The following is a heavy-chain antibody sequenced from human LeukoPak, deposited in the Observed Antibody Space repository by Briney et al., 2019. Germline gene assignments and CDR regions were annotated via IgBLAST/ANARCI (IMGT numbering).Heavy chain of an antibody. D-gene: IGHD3-9*01. CDR3: VRARYVNSFYAFDI. CDR2: LSKSGNT. V-gene: IGHV4-59*01. CDR1: GGSISSYY. J-gene: IGHJ3*02. Sequence: SETLSLTCTVSGGSISSYYWSWIRLPPGKGLEWIGYLSKSGNTNYSPSLKSRVTIFGDTSKNQFFLKLSSVTAADTAMYYCVRARYVNSFYAFDIWGQGTLVTVSS.